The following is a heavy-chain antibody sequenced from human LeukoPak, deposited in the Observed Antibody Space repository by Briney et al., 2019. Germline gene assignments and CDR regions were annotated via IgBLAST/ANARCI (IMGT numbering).Heavy chain of an antibody. J-gene: IGHJ4*02. CDR2: IYYSGST. V-gene: IGHV4-38-2*01. D-gene: IGHD5-12*01. Sequence: PSETLSLTCAVSGYSISSGYYWGWIRQPPWKGLEWIGSIYYSGSTYYNPSLERRVTISVDTSKNQFSLKLSSVPAADTAVYYCARVATTTNPPQRPFDYWGQGTLVTVSS. CDR1: GYSISSGYY. CDR3: ARVATTTNPPQRPFDY.